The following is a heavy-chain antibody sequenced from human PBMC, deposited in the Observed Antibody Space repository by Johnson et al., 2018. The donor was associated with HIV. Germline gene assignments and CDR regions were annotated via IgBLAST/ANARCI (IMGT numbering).Heavy chain of an antibody. CDR1: GFTFSSYV. D-gene: IGHD3-10*01. V-gene: IGHV3-30*04. Sequence: QMQLVESGGGVVQPGRSLRLSCAASGFTFSSYVMHWVRQAPGKGLEGVAVISYDGSNKYYADSVKGRFTISRDNSKNTLYLQMNSLRAEDTAVYYCTRDTTYYYGSGSVGDAFDIWGQGTMVTVSS. J-gene: IGHJ3*02. CDR2: ISYDGSNK. CDR3: TRDTTYYYGSGSVGDAFDI.